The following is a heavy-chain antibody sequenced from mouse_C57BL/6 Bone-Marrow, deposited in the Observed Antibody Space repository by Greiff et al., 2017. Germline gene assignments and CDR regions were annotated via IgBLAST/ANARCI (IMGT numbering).Heavy chain of an antibody. V-gene: IGHV1-72*01. D-gene: IGHD1-1*01. J-gene: IGHJ4*01. CDR3: ARGGGKREKRYAMDY. CDR2: IDPNSGGT. CDR1: GYTFTSYW. Sequence: QVQLKQPGAELVKPGASVKLSCKASGYTFTSYWMHWVKQRPGRGLEWIGRIDPNSGGTKYNEKFKSKATLTVDKPSSTAYMQLSSLTSEDSAVYYCARGGGKREKRYAMDYWGQGTSVTVSS.